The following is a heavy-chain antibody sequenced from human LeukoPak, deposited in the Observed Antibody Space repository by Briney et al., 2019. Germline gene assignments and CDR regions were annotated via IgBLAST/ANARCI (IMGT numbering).Heavy chain of an antibody. J-gene: IGHJ5*02. D-gene: IGHD1-7*01. CDR3: AKVPNWNYLWFDP. CDR1: GFTFDDYG. Sequence: GGSLRLSCAASGFTFDDYGMHWVRQAPGKGLEWVAFIRYDGTNKYYADSVKGRFTISRDNSKNTLYLQMNSLRAEDTAVYYCAKVPNWNYLWFDPWGQGTLVTVSS. V-gene: IGHV3-30*02. CDR2: IRYDGTNK.